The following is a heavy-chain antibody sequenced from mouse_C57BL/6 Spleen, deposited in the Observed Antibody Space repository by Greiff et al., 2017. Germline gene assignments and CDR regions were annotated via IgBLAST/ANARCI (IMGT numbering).Heavy chain of an antibody. CDR3: ARVDGYYHYYYAMDY. J-gene: IGHJ4*01. V-gene: IGHV1-76*01. D-gene: IGHD2-3*01. Sequence: QVQLQQSGAELVRPGASVKLSCKASGYTFTDYYINWVKQRPGQGLEWIGRIYPGSGNTYYNEKFKGKATLTAEKSSSTAYMELSRLTSEDSSVYFCARVDGYYHYYYAMDYWGQGTSVTVSS. CDR1: GYTFTDYY. CDR2: IYPGSGNT.